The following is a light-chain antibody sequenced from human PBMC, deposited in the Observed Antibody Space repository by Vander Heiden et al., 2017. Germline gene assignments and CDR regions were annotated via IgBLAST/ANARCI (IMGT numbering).Light chain of an antibody. J-gene: IGKJ1*01. Sequence: DIQITQSPSTLSASVGDRVNITCRASQSISSWLAWYQQKPGKVPKLLSYKASSLESGVPSRFSGSGSETEFTLTISCLQPDDFATYYCQQYNSYRSFGQGTKVEIK. CDR2: KAS. CDR1: QSISSW. CDR3: QQYNSYRS. V-gene: IGKV1-5*03.